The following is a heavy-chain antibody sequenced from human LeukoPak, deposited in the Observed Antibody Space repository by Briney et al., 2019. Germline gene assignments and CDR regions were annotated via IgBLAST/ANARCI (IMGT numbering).Heavy chain of an antibody. J-gene: IGHJ4*02. V-gene: IGHV5-10-1*01. CDR1: GYSFTSYW. CDR3: ARQFIAAAGEGSDY. D-gene: IGHD6-13*01. Sequence: GESLKISCKGSGYSFTSYWISWVRQLPGKGLEWMGRIDPSDSYTNYSPSYQGHVTISADKSISTAYLQWSSLKASDTAMYYCARQFIAAAGEGSDYWGQGTLVTVSS. CDR2: IDPSDSYT.